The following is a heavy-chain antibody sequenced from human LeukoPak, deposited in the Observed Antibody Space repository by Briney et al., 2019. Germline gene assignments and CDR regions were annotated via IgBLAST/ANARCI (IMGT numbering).Heavy chain of an antibody. Sequence: GSLRLSCAASGFTFSSYAMSWVRQAPGKGLEWVSAISGSGAGIYYADSVKGRFTISRDNSKNTLYLQINSLRAEDTAVYYCANKGPSCTNAVCYSSWGQGTLVTVSS. CDR2: ISGSGAGI. D-gene: IGHD2-8*01. J-gene: IGHJ5*02. CDR3: ANKGPSCTNAVCYSS. CDR1: GFTFSSYA. V-gene: IGHV3-23*01.